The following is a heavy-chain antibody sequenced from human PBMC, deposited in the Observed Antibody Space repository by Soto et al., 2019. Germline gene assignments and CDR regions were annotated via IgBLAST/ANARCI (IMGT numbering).Heavy chain of an antibody. D-gene: IGHD3-10*01. CDR2: ISYDGSNK. CDR1: GFTFSSYA. CDR3: ARDVGPYRFGELLFDY. V-gene: IGHV3-30-3*01. Sequence: GGSLRLSCAASGFTFSSYAMHWVRQAPGKGLEWVAVISYDGSNKYYADSVKGRFTISRDNSKNTLYLQMNSLRAEDTAVYYCARDVGPYRFGELLFDYWGQGTLVTVSS. J-gene: IGHJ4*02.